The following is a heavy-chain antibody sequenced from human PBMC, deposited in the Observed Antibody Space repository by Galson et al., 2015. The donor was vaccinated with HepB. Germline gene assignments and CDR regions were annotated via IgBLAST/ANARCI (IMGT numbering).Heavy chain of an antibody. CDR1: GGSISSSNYY. D-gene: IGHD6-13*01. J-gene: IGHJ4*02. V-gene: IGHV4-39*01. CDR2: LYYNGRT. Sequence: ETLSLTCTVSGGSISSSNYYWAWIRRPPGEGLEWIGSLYYNGRTYYHPSLKSRVTVSGDTSKTQFSLKRISVTAADTAVYYCASLRGYSSSWDLDYWGQGTLVTVSS. CDR3: ASLRGYSSSWDLDY.